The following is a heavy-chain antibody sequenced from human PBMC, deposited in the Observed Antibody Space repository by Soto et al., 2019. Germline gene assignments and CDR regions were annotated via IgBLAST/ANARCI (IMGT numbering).Heavy chain of an antibody. CDR1: GYTFTTSD. V-gene: IGHV1-8*02. J-gene: IGHJ3*02. D-gene: IGHD1-26*01. CDR3: ARADGSSHDAFDI. Sequence: ASVKVSCKASGYTFTTSDLDWLRQTTGQGLEWMGWTNPNSGNTGYAEKFQGRVTLTRNISISTEYMELNSLRSEDTAVYYCARADGSSHDAFDIWGQGTMVTVSS. CDR2: TNPNSGNT.